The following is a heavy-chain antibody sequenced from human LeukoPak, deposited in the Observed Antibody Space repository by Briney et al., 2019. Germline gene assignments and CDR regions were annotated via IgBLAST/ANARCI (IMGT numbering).Heavy chain of an antibody. CDR2: VYVQNSEYT. V-gene: IGHV4-59*08. CDR1: SGSTSGYY. Sequence: SETLSLTCTVSSGSTSGYYWSWVRQPPGKGLEWIGYVYVQNSEYTSYNPSLKSRVSISFDTSKNQFSLKLSSVTAADTAVYYCARTDCGGECYSGGGAFDIWGQGTMVTVSS. D-gene: IGHD2-21*01. CDR3: ARTDCGGECYSGGGAFDI. J-gene: IGHJ3*02.